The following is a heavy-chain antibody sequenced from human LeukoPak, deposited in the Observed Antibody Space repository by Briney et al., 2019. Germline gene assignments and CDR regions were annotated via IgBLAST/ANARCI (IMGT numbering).Heavy chain of an antibody. J-gene: IGHJ4*02. D-gene: IGHD6-13*01. CDR3: VRDQGAAGDY. CDR2: IDQDGSDK. Sequence: GGSLRLSCAASGFIFSRYWMTWVRQAPGKGLEWVANIDQDGSDKLYVDSVKSRFTISRDNAKSSLYLQLNSLRAEDTAMYYCVRDQGAAGDYWGQGTLVTVSS. CDR1: GFIFSRYW. V-gene: IGHV3-7*01.